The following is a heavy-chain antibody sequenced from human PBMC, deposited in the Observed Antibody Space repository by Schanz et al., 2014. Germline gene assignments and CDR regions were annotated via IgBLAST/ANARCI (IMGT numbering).Heavy chain of an antibody. CDR3: ARARVIVGATVSWFDP. CDR1: GGSISSGDYS. V-gene: IGHV4-30-4*07. CDR2: THITGST. J-gene: IGHJ5*02. Sequence: QVQLQESGPGLVKPSQTLSLTCAVSGGSISSGDYSWSWIRQPPGKGLEWIGFTHITGSTYYNPSPKSGVTKPLAPSENQFSLKLRSVTAADTAVYYCARARVIVGATVSWFDPWGQGTLVTVSS. D-gene: IGHD1-26*01.